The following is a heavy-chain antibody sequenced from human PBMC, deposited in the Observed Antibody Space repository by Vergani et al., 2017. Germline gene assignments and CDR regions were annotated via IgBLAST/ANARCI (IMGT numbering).Heavy chain of an antibody. V-gene: IGHV3-53*01. CDR2: IYSGGST. J-gene: IGHJ6*02. D-gene: IGHD3-3*01. CDR1: GFTVSSNY. CDR3: ARGLTIFGVALRYGMDV. Sequence: EVQLVVSGGGLIQPGGSLRLSCAASGFTVSSNYMSWVRQAPGKGLEWVSVIYSGGSTYYADSVKGRFIISRDNSKNTLYLQMNSLRAEDTAVYYCARGLTIFGVALRYGMDVWGQGTTVTVSS.